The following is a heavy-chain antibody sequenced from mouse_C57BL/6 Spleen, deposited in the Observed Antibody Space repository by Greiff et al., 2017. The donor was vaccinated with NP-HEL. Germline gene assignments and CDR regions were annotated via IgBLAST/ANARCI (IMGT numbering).Heavy chain of an antibody. J-gene: IGHJ2*01. Sequence: VQLQQSGAELVKPGASVKLSCTASGFNMKDYYMHWVKQRTEQGLEWIGRIDPEDGETKYAPTFQGKATITADTSSNTAYLQLSSLTSEDTAVYCCARDYCGSSADYWGQGTTLTVSS. CDR2: IDPEDGET. V-gene: IGHV14-2*01. D-gene: IGHD1-1*01. CDR1: GFNMKDYY. CDR3: ARDYCGSSADY.